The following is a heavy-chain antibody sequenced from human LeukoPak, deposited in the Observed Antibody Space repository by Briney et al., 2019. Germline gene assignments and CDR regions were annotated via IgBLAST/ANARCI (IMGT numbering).Heavy chain of an antibody. CDR1: GFTFGSYA. CDR2: ISGSGGST. D-gene: IGHD3-16*01. J-gene: IGHJ4*02. Sequence: GGSLRLSCAASGFTFGSYAMSWVRQAPGKGLEWVSGISGSGGSTYYADSVKGRITISRDNSKNTLYLQMNSLRAEDTAVYYCAKGKGDTGGSFDYWGQGTLVTVSS. CDR3: AKGKGDTGGSFDY. V-gene: IGHV3-23*01.